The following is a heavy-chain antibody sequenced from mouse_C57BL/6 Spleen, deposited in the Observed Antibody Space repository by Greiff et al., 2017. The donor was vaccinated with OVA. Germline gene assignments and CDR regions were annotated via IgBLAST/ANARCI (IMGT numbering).Heavy chain of an antibody. CDR2: IDPSDSYT. D-gene: IGHD4-1*01. Sequence: QVQLQQPGAELVRPGTSVKLSCKASGYTFTSYWMHWVKQRPGQGLEWIGVIDPSDSYTNYNQKFKGKATLTVDTSSSTAYMQLSSLTSEDSAVYYCARSSANWAWFAYWGQGTLVTVSA. CDR3: ARSSANWAWFAY. CDR1: GYTFTSYW. V-gene: IGHV1-59*01. J-gene: IGHJ3*01.